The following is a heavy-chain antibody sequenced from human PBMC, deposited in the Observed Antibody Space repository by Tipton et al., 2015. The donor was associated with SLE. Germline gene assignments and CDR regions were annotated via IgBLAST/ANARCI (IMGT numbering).Heavy chain of an antibody. CDR1: GYSFTSYW. D-gene: IGHD3-9*01. J-gene: IGHJ3*02. V-gene: IGHV5-51*03. Sequence: QLVQSGAEVKKPGQSLQISCKGSGYSFTSYWIGWVRQVPGKGLQWMGYIFPRDSDTRYSPSFRGQVTISADKSISTAYMRWPRLRASDSGIYYCVRAEWRYDIVTGYYCNEFDIWGQGTAVTVSS. CDR2: IFPRDSDT. CDR3: VRAEWRYDIVTGYYCNEFDI.